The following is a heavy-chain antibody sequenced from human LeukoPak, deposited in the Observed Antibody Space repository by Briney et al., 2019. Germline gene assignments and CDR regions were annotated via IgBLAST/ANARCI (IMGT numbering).Heavy chain of an antibody. D-gene: IGHD4-11*01. CDR1: GGSFSGYY. J-gene: IGHJ4*02. CDR3: ARDFLLQSEGLFDY. CDR2: INHSGST. V-gene: IGHV4-34*01. Sequence: SETLSLTCAVYGGSFSGYYWSWIRQPPGKGLEWIGEINHSGSTNYNPSLKSRVTISVDTSKNQFSLRLNSVTAADTAVYYCARDFLLQSEGLFDYWGQGTLVTVSS.